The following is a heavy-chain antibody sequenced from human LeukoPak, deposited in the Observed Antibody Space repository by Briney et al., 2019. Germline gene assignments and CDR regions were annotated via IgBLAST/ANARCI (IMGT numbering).Heavy chain of an antibody. V-gene: IGHV3-7*01. D-gene: IGHD3-16*02. Sequence: GRSLRLSCAASGFSFSTYPMHWVRQAPGQGLEWVANIKHDGSEEYYVDSVKGRFTISRDDGRNSVSLQMNSVRAEDTAVYYCGYTNNFYHWGQGTLVVVSS. CDR2: IKHDGSEE. J-gene: IGHJ4*02. CDR3: GYTNNFYH. CDR1: GFSFSTYP.